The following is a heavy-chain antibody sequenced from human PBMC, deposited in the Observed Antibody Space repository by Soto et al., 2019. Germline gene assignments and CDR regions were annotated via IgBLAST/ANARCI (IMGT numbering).Heavy chain of an antibody. V-gene: IGHV4-34*01. D-gene: IGHD6-13*01. Sequence: SETLSLTCAVYGGSFSGYYWSWVRQPPGKGLEWIGEINHSGSTNYNPSLKSRVTISVDTSKNQFSLKLSSVTAADTAVYYCARVIAAAGRSNWFDPWGQGTLVTVSS. CDR1: GGSFSGYY. CDR3: ARVIAAAGRSNWFDP. CDR2: INHSGST. J-gene: IGHJ5*02.